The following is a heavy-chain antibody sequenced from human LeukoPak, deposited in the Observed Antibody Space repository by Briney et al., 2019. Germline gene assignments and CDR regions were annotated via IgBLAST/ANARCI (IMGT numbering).Heavy chain of an antibody. J-gene: IGHJ3*02. CDR2: ISSSGSTI. Sequence: GGSLRLSCAASGFTFSDYYMSWIRQAPGMGLEWVSYISSSGSTIYYADSVKGRFTISRDNAKNSLYLQMNSLRAEDTAVYYCARGGEMATRTKAFDIWGQGTMVTVSS. CDR3: ARGGEMATRTKAFDI. CDR1: GFTFSDYY. V-gene: IGHV3-11*01. D-gene: IGHD5-24*01.